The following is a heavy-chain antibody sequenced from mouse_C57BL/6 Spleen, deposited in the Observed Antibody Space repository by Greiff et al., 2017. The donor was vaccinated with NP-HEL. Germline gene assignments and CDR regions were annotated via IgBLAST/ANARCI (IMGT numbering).Heavy chain of an antibody. CDR2: ISYDGSN. CDR1: GYSITSGYY. V-gene: IGHV3-6*01. CDR3: ATYYGY. J-gene: IGHJ3*02. Sequence: VQLKESGPGLVKPSQSLSLTCSVTGYSITSGYYWNWIRQFPGNKLEWMGYISYDGSNNYNPSLKNRISITRDTSKNQFFLKLNSVTTEDTATYYCATYYGYWGQGTLVTVSA. D-gene: IGHD2-10*01.